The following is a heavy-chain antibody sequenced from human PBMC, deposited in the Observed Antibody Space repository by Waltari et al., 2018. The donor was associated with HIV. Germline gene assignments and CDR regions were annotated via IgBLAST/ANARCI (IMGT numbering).Heavy chain of an antibody. V-gene: IGHV3-30-3*01. CDR3: GREGDYYDSSPFDY. J-gene: IGHJ4*02. CDR2: ISWDGSNK. Sequence: QVQLVESGGGVVQPGRSLRLSCAASGFTFNPYAMHWVRQAPGKGLEWVAVISWDGSNKHYADSVKGRCTISRDNSRNSLYLQMSGLRAEDTAVYDCGREGDYYDSSPFDYWGQGTLVTVSS. D-gene: IGHD3-22*01. CDR1: GFTFNPYA.